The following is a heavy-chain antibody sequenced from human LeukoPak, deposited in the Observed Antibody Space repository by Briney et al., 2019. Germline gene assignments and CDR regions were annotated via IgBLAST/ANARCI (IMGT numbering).Heavy chain of an antibody. CDR1: GYTVSSNY. J-gene: IGHJ4*02. V-gene: IGHV3-53*05. CDR2: FYSGGST. Sequence: GGSLRLSCAVSGYTVSSNYMNWVRQAPGKGLEWVSVFYSGGSTYYADSVKGRFTISRDNSKNTLYLQMNSLRAEDTAVYYCAKVDELEPTGDYWGQGTLVTVSS. CDR3: AKVDELEPTGDY. D-gene: IGHD1-1*01.